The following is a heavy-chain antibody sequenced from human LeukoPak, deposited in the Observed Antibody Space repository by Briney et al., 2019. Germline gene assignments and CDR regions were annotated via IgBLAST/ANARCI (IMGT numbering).Heavy chain of an antibody. CDR2: IYHSGST. D-gene: IGHD3-10*01. Sequence: PSGTLSLTCAVSGGSISSSSWWSWVRQPPGKGLEWIGEIYHSGSTNYNPSLKSRVTISVDKSKNQFSLKLSSVTAADTAVYYCARVSGPPLLWFGELLSRQHNWFDPWGQGTLVTVSS. CDR1: GGSISSSSW. J-gene: IGHJ5*02. CDR3: ARVSGPPLLWFGELLSRQHNWFDP. V-gene: IGHV4-4*02.